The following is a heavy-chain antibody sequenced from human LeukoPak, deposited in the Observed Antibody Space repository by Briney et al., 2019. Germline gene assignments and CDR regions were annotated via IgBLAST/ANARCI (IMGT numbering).Heavy chain of an antibody. V-gene: IGHV3-30*02. D-gene: IGHD3-16*01. CDR2: IRYDGSNK. CDR3: ARDLGEKGPSPIGY. J-gene: IGHJ4*02. CDR1: GFTFSSYG. Sequence: GGSLRLSCAASGFTFSSYGMHWVRQAPGKGLEWVLFIRYDGSNKYYADSVKGRFTISRDNSKNTLYLQMNSLRAEDTAVYYCARDLGEKGPSPIGYWGQGTLVTVSS.